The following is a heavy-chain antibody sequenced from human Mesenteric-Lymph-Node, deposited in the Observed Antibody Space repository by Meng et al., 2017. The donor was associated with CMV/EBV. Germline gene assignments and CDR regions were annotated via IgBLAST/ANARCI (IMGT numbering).Heavy chain of an antibody. CDR3: AKARWSSSNNFDF. D-gene: IGHD6-6*01. J-gene: IGHJ4*02. CDR2: VYYGGSA. V-gene: IGHV4-59*01. CDR1: GASIRSYY. Sequence: SETLSLTCNVSGASIRSYYWSWIRQPPGKGLEWIGHVYYGGSANYNPSLKSRVTISVDTSKNQFSLKLSSVTPADTAVYYCAKARWSSSNNFDFWGQGTLVTVSS.